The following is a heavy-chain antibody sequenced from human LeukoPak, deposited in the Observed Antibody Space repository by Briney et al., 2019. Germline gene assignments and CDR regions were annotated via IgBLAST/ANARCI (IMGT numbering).Heavy chain of an antibody. Sequence: SETLSLTCAVYGGSFGGYYWSWIRQPPGKGLEWIGEINHSGSTNYNPSLKSRVTISVDTSKNQFSLKLSSVTAADTAVYYCHYDSSGIVDAFDIWGQGTMVTVSS. CDR3: HYDSSGIVDAFDI. D-gene: IGHD3-22*01. V-gene: IGHV4-34*01. J-gene: IGHJ3*02. CDR1: GGSFGGYY. CDR2: INHSGST.